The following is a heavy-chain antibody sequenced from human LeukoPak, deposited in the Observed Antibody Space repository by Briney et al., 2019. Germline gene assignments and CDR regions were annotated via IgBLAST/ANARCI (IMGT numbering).Heavy chain of an antibody. CDR1: GGSISSGGYS. Sequence: PSETLSLTCTVSGGSISSGGYSWSWIRQHPGKGLEWIGYIYYSGSTYYNPSLKSRVTISVDTSKNQFSLKLSSVTAADTAVYYCARCYGSGSYLGENWFDPWGQGTLSPSPQ. CDR3: ARCYGSGSYLGENWFDP. V-gene: IGHV4-31*03. CDR2: IYYSGST. J-gene: IGHJ5*02. D-gene: IGHD3-10*01.